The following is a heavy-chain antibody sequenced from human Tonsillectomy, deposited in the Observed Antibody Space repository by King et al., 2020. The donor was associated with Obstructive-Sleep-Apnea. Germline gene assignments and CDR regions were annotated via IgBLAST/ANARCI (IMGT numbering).Heavy chain of an antibody. V-gene: IGHV3-30*04. CDR3: ASPLDGLALCGGDCSQH. D-gene: IGHD2-21*02. Sequence: VQLVESGGGVVQPGRSLRLSCAASGFSFSNYAMHWVRQAPGKGLEWVAVISYDGSNKYFADSVRGRFTISRDNSKNTVSLQMNSLRPQETAVFYCASPLDGLALCGGDCSQHWGQGTLVTVSS. CDR2: ISYDGSNK. CDR1: GFSFSNYA. J-gene: IGHJ1*01.